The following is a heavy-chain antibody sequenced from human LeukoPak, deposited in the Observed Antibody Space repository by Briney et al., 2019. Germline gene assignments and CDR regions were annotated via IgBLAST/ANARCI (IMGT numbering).Heavy chain of an antibody. CDR3: ARVPAAGGAFDI. V-gene: IGHV4-30-2*01. D-gene: IGHD2-2*01. CDR2: IYHSGST. Sequence: SETLSLTCTVSGGSISSGGYYWGWVRQPAGKGLEWLGYIYHSGSTYYNPSLKSRVTISVDRSKNQFSLKLSSVTAADTAVYYCARVPAAGGAFDIWGQGAMVTVSS. CDR1: GGSISSGGYY. J-gene: IGHJ3*02.